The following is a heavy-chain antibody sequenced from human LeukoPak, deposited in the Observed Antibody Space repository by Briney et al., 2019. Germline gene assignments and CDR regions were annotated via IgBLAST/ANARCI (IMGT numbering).Heavy chain of an antibody. CDR2: ITSSGTYI. V-gene: IGHV3-21*01. Sequence: GRSLRLSCTASGFNFGDYGLSWVRQAPGRALEWVSSITSSGTYIFYADSVKGRFTISRDNAKNSLYLQMNSLGPEDTAVYYCARDPYSGNYGNYYYYYMDVWGKGTTVTISS. CDR3: ARDPYSGNYGNYYYYYMDV. J-gene: IGHJ6*03. D-gene: IGHD1-26*01. CDR1: GFNFGDYG.